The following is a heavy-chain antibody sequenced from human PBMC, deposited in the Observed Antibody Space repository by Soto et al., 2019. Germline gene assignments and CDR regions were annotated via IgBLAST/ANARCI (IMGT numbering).Heavy chain of an antibody. Sequence: GGSLRLSCAASGFTFSSYGMHWVRQAPGKGLEWVAVISYDGSNKYYADSVKGRFTISRDNSKNTLYLQMNSLRAEDTAVYYCARMVVAASASPELPHYYYYMDVWGKGTTVTVSS. D-gene: IGHD2-15*01. J-gene: IGHJ6*03. CDR3: ARMVVAASASPELPHYYYYMDV. V-gene: IGHV3-30*03. CDR1: GFTFSSYG. CDR2: ISYDGSNK.